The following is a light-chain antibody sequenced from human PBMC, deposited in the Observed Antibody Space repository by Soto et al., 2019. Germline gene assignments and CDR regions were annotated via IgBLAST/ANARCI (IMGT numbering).Light chain of an antibody. CDR2: RAS. J-gene: IGKJ1*01. Sequence: EFLMTQSPDTLYVSPGERVTLSCRASQGVSDKLAWYQQKPGQGPRLLVYRASTRTLGIPARFSGSESGTEFTLTISSLQSEDFAIYYCQQYNTWPITFGQGTKVDIK. V-gene: IGKV3-15*01. CDR1: QGVSDK. CDR3: QQYNTWPIT.